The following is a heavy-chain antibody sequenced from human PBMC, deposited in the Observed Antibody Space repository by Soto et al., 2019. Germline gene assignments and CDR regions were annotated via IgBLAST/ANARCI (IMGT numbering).Heavy chain of an antibody. CDR2: INAGNGNT. D-gene: IGHD2-21*02. CDR1: GYTFTSYF. CDR3: ARAWVVVTAPDY. V-gene: IGHV1-3*01. Sequence: GASVKVSCKASGYTFTSYFMHWVRQAPGQRLEWMGWINAGNGNTKYSQKFQGRVTITRDTSASTAYMELSSLRSEDTAVYYCARAWVVVTAPDYWGQGTLVTVSS. J-gene: IGHJ4*02.